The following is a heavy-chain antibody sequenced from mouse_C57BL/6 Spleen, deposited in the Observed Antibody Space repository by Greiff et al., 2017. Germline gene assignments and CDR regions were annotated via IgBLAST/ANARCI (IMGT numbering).Heavy chain of an antibody. Sequence: QVQLQQPGAELVKPGASVMVSCKASGYTFPSYWMHWVKQRPGQGLEWIGRIHPSDRDTNYNQKFKGKATLTVDKSSSTAYLQISSLTSEDSAVYYCAMYSPYDYVGWFAYWGKAALVSVSA. D-gene: IGHD2-4*01. CDR1: GYTFPSYW. V-gene: IGHV1-74*01. J-gene: IGHJ3*01. CDR3: AMYSPYDYVGWFAY. CDR2: IHPSDRDT.